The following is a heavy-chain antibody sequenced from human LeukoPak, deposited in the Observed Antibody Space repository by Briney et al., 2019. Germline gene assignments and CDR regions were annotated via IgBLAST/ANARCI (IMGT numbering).Heavy chain of an antibody. J-gene: IGHJ4*02. Sequence: SETLSLTCTVSGGSISTSNYYWGWIRQPPGKGLEWIGNIFYSGSTYYSPSLRSRVTISLDTSRNQFSLKLNSVTAADTAVYYCAKDLGYDYVWGEGNLYDYWGQGTLVTVSS. CDR1: GGSISTSNYY. D-gene: IGHD3-16*01. V-gene: IGHV4-39*07. CDR3: AKDLGYDYVWGEGNLYDY. CDR2: IFYSGST.